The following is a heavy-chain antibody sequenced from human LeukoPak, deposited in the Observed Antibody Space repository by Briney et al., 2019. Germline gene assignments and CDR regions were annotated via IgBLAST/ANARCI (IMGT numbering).Heavy chain of an antibody. V-gene: IGHV3-7*01. CDR3: ARDTGGSLDY. CDR1: GFTFSNSW. D-gene: IGHD2-8*02. CDR2: IKQDGSTK. J-gene: IGHJ4*02. Sequence: GGSLRLSCAASGFTFSNSWMAWVRRAPGKGLEWVANIKQDGSTKHYADALKGRFTISRDNPKNSVYLQMNSLRADDTAVYYCARDTGGSLDYWGQGIQVTVAS.